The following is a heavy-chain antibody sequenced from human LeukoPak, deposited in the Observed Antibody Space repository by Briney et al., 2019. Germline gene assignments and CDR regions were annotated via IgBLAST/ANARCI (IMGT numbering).Heavy chain of an antibody. V-gene: IGHV3-53*01. Sequence: PGGSLRLSCVASGFIVSNNYMSWVRQAPGKGLEWVSVLYNAGSTYYADSVKGRFTISRDNSKNTLYLQMYSLRAEDTAVYYCARDVPTYGGTPSLWGQGTLVTVSS. CDR2: LYNAGST. J-gene: IGHJ4*02. CDR3: ARDVPTYGGTPSL. D-gene: IGHD4-23*01. CDR1: GFIVSNNY.